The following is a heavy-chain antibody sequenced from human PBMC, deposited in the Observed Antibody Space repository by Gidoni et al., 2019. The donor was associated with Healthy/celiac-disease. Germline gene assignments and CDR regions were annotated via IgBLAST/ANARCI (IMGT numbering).Heavy chain of an antibody. CDR3: ASCIAAAGIGWFDP. CDR1: GCSIRSSSYY. Sequence: QLQLQESGPGLVKPSETLSLTCTVSGCSIRSSSYYWGWIRQPPGKGLEWIGSIYYSGSTYYNPSLKSRVTISVDTSKNQFSLKLSSVTAADTAVYYCASCIAAAGIGWFDPWGQGTLVTVSS. CDR2: IYYSGST. D-gene: IGHD6-13*01. V-gene: IGHV4-39*01. J-gene: IGHJ5*02.